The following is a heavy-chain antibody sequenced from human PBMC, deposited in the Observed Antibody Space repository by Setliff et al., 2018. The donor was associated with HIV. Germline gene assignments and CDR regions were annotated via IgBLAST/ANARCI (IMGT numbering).Heavy chain of an antibody. CDR2: INLVTGKT. V-gene: IGHV1-3*01. D-gene: IGHD3-16*01. CDR1: GYTFSSSHE. Sequence: ASVKVSCKPSGYTFSSSHELHWVRQVPGQGLEWMGWINLVTGKTAYLQKFQGRVTITRDTSASTASTAYMGMSGLSSEDTAIYYCANGGSGGQFDYWGQGTLVTVSS. CDR3: ANGGSGGQFDY. J-gene: IGHJ4*02.